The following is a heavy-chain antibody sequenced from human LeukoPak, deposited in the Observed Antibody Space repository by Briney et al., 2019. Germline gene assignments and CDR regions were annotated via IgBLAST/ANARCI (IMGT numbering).Heavy chain of an antibody. J-gene: IGHJ4*02. V-gene: IGHV4-61*02. CDR2: IYTNGST. CDR1: GGSISSGSYY. Sequence: SGTLCLTCAVSGGSISSGSYYWSWIPQPAGKGLEWIGRIYTNGSTNYNPSLKSRVTISVDTSKNQFSLKLSSVTAADTAVYYCARDYTSGRLYWGQGTLVTVSS. D-gene: IGHD3-16*01. CDR3: ARDYTSGRLY.